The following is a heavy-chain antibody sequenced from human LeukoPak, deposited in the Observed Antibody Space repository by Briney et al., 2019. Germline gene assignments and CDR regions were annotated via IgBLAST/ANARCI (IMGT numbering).Heavy chain of an antibody. CDR3: AKVDISNWFDP. V-gene: IGHV4-39*07. Sequence: SETLSLICTVSGGFSSSRSYYWGWIRQPPGKGLEWIGSIYYSGSTYYNPSLKSRVPISVDTSKNQFSLKLSSVTAADTAVYYCAKVDISNWFDPWGQGTLVTVSS. CDR1: GGFSSSRSYY. CDR2: IYYSGST. J-gene: IGHJ5*02. D-gene: IGHD2-2*03.